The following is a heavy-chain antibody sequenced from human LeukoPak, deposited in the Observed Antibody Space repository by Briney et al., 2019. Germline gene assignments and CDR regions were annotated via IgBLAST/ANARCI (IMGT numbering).Heavy chain of an antibody. V-gene: IGHV3-23*01. CDR1: GFSFSSYA. D-gene: IGHD1-26*01. CDR2: ISGDGTRT. J-gene: IGHJ2*01. Sequence: PGGSLRLSCAASGFSFSSYAMTWARQAPVKGLEWVSAISGDGTRTYYADSVKGRFTISRDSSKYTLFLHMNTLRAEDTAIYYCAKDRTVGASYWYFDLWGRGTLVTVSS. CDR3: AKDRTVGASYWYFDL.